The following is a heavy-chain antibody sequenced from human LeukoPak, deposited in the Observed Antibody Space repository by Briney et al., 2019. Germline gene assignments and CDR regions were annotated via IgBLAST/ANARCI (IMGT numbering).Heavy chain of an antibody. CDR2: ISSSSSYI. CDR3: AREGIVATIPLDY. J-gene: IGHJ4*02. D-gene: IGHD5-12*01. Sequence: GGSLRLSCAASGFTFSDYYMSWVRQAPGKGLEWVSSISSSSSYIYYADSVKGRFTISRDNAKNSLCLQMNSLRAEDTAVYYCAREGIVATIPLDYWGQGTLVTVSS. CDR1: GFTFSDYY. V-gene: IGHV3-21*01.